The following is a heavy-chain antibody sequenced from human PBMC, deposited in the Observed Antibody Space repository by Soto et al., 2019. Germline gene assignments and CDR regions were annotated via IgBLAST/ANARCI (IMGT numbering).Heavy chain of an antibody. Sequence: PGGSLRLSCAASGFTVSSNYMSWVRQAPGKGLEWVGRIKGEADGGTTDYAAPVKGRIIISRDHSKDTLYLQMNSLKTEDTAVYYCTTGLSNGYYNFDYWGQGTPVTVSS. CDR1: GFTVSSNY. CDR2: IKGEADGGTT. CDR3: TTGLSNGYYNFDY. D-gene: IGHD3-22*01. J-gene: IGHJ4*02. V-gene: IGHV3-15*01.